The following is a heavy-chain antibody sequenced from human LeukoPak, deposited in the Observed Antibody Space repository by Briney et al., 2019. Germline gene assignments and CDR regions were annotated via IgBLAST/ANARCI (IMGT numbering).Heavy chain of an antibody. CDR1: GGTIGSYY. CDR2: IYYSGST. J-gene: IGHJ3*02. CDR3: VREDSAFDI. Sequence: SETLSLTCTVSGGTIGSYYWNWIRQLPGKGLERIAYIYYSGSTNYNPSLKSRVTLSVDASKNQFSLKLSSVTAADTAVYYCVREDSAFDIWGQGTMVTVSS. V-gene: IGHV4-59*12.